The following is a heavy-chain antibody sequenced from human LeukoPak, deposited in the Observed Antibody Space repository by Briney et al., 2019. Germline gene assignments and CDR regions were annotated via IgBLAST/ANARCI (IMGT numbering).Heavy chain of an antibody. Sequence: GESLKISCKGSGYTFTGYYMHWVRQAPGQGLEWMGWINPNSGGTNYAQKFQGRVTMTRDTSISTAYMELSRLRSEDTAVYYCARGKDSSLGWFDPWGQGTLVTVSS. CDR2: INPNSGGT. J-gene: IGHJ5*02. V-gene: IGHV1-2*02. D-gene: IGHD6-13*01. CDR1: GYTFTGYY. CDR3: ARGKDSSLGWFDP.